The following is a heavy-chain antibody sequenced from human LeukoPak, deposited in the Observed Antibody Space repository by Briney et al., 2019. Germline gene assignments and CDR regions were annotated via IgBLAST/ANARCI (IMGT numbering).Heavy chain of an antibody. J-gene: IGHJ4*02. D-gene: IGHD6-13*01. CDR1: GGSISSSSYY. V-gene: IGHV4-39*01. CDR3: ARYSSSWYSIDY. CDR2: IYYSGST. Sequence: SETLSLTCAVSGGSISSSSYYWGWIRQPPGKGLEWIGSIYYSGSTYYNPSLKSRVTISVDTSKNQFSLKLSSVTAADTAVYYCARYSSSWYSIDYWGQGTLVTVSS.